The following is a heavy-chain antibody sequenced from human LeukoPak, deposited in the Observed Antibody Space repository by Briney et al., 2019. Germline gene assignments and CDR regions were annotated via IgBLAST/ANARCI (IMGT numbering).Heavy chain of an antibody. D-gene: IGHD3-22*01. CDR2: IIPILGIA. Sequence: SVKVSCKASGGTFSSYTISWVRQAPGQGLEWMGRIIPILGIANYAQKFQGRVTITADKSTSTAYMELSSLRSEDTAVHYCAREIEGLYYYDSSGYYYAYWGQGTLVTVSS. CDR3: AREIEGLYYYDSSGYYYAY. J-gene: IGHJ4*02. V-gene: IGHV1-69*04. CDR1: GGTFSSYT.